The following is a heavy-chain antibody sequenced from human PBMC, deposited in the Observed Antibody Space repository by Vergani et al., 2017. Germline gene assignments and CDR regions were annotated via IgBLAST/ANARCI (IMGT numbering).Heavy chain of an antibody. Sequence: EVQLVESGGGLVQPGGSLKLSCAASGFTFSGSAMHWVRQASGKGLEWVGRIRSKANSYATAYAASVKGRFTIPRDDSKNTAYLQMNSLKTEDTAVYYCTRAYGSGSYYGYWGQGTLVTVSS. V-gene: IGHV3-73*01. CDR2: IRSKANSYAT. D-gene: IGHD3-10*01. J-gene: IGHJ4*02. CDR3: TRAYGSGSYYGY. CDR1: GFTFSGSA.